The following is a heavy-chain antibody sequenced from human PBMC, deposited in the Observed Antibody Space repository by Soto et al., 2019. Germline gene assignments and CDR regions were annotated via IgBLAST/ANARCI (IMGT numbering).Heavy chain of an antibody. J-gene: IGHJ3*02. Sequence: PVGSLRLSCAASGFTFSSYGVHWVRQAPGKGLEWVAIIFYDANNKYYADSVKGRFTISRDNSKNTLYLQMNSLRAEDTAVYYCARASGATTGAFDIWGQGTTVTVSS. D-gene: IGHD1-26*01. V-gene: IGHV3-33*01. CDR2: IFYDANNK. CDR1: GFTFSSYG. CDR3: ARASGATTGAFDI.